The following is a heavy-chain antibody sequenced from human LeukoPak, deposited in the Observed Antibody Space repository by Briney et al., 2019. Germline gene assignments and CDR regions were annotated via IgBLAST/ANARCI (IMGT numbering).Heavy chain of an antibody. D-gene: IGHD5-18*01. CDR2: IYYNGST. CDR3: ARDRGYSYGLDY. Sequence: PSETLSLTCTVSGGSISNYYWSWIRQPPGKGLEWIGYIYYNGSTYYNPSLKSRVTISVDTSKNQFSLKLSSVTAADTAVYYCARDRGYSYGLDYWGQGTLVTVSS. CDR1: GGSISNYY. V-gene: IGHV4-30-4*01. J-gene: IGHJ4*02.